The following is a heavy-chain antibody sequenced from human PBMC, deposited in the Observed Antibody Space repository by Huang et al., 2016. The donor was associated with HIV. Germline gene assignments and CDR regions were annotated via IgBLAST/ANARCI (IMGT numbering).Heavy chain of an antibody. Sequence: QVQLVESGGGGIQPGRSLRLSCAAFGFIFGTFHMHWVRKAPGKGMDGMAVITREGSRTNYVDSVKGRFASSRDKSENTLYLQMNSLRTEDTAVYYCARGITGTTFYYYNRDVWGKGTTVIVSS. CDR1: GFIFGTFH. V-gene: IGHV3-30*09. J-gene: IGHJ6*03. D-gene: IGHD1-20*01. CDR3: ARGITGTTFYYYNRDV. CDR2: ITREGSRT.